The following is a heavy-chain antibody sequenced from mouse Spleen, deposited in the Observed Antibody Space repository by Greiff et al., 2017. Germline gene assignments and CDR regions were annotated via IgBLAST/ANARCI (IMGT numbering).Heavy chain of an antibody. D-gene: IGHD2-4*01. V-gene: IGHV5-6*01. J-gene: IGHJ4*01. CDR2: ISSGGSYT. Sequence: EVNLVESGGDLVKPGGSLKLSCAASGFTFSSYGMSWVRQTPDKRLEWVATISSGGSYTYYPDSVKGRFTISRDNAKNTLYLQMSSLKSEDTAMYYCARHDDYGAMDYWGQGTSVTVSS. CDR3: ARHDDYGAMDY. CDR1: GFTFSSYG.